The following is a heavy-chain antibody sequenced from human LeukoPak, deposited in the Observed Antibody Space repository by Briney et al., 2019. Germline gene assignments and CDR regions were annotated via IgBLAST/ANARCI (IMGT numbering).Heavy chain of an antibody. D-gene: IGHD2-15*01. CDR2: IYTSEST. V-gene: IGHV4-4*07. CDR3: ARASDSCSGGSCYPDAFDI. Sequence: SETLSLTCTVSGGSLSSYYWSWIRQPAGKGLEWIGRIYTSESTNYNPSLKSRVTMSVDTSKNQFSLKPTSVTAADTAVYYCARASDSCSGGSCYPDAFDIWGQGTMVTVSS. CDR1: GGSLSSYY. J-gene: IGHJ3*02.